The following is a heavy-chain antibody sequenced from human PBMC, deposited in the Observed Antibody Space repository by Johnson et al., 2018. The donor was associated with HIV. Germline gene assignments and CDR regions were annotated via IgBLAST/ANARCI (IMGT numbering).Heavy chain of an antibody. CDR2: ISGSGGST. CDR1: GFTFSSYA. CDR3: AKVGGVVIFSQLVDAFDI. Sequence: VQLVESGGGLVQPGGSLRLSCAASGFTFSSYAMSWVCQAPGKGLEWVSAISGSGGSTYYADSVKGRFTISRDNSKNTRYLQMNSLRAEDTAGYYCAKVGGVVIFSQLVDAFDIWGQGTMVTVSS. J-gene: IGHJ3*02. D-gene: IGHD3-3*01. V-gene: IGHV3-23*04.